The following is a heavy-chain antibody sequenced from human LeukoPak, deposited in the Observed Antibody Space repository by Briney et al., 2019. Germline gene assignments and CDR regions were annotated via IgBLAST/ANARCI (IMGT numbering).Heavy chain of an antibody. CDR2: ISGSGGST. CDR1: GFTFSSYA. D-gene: IGHD2-15*01. CDR3: AKGYLSDYYYYYMDV. Sequence: GGSLRLSCAASGFTFSSYAMSWVRQAPGKGLEWVSAISGSGGSTYYADSVKGRFTISRDNSKNTLYLQMNSLRAEDTAVYYCAKGYLSDYYYYYMDVWGKGTTVTVSS. V-gene: IGHV3-23*01. J-gene: IGHJ6*03.